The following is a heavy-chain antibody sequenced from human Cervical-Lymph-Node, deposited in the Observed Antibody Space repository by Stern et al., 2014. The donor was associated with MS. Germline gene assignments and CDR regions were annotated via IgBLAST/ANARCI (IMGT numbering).Heavy chain of an antibody. V-gene: IGHV4-28*01. Sequence: QVQLVQSGPGLVKPSDTLSLTCAVSGYSLSSSHWRGWIRQPPGKGLEWIGYIYYSGSTYYNPSLNSRVTMSVDTSKTQFSLKLSSVTAVDTAVYYCARLTAVAGTNWYFDLWGRGTLVTVSS. CDR2: IYYSGST. D-gene: IGHD6-19*01. CDR3: ARLTAVAGTNWYFDL. CDR1: GYSLSSSHW. J-gene: IGHJ2*01.